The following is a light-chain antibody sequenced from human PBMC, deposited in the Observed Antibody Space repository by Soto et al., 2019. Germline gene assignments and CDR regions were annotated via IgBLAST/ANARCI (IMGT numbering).Light chain of an antibody. Sequence: DIQLTQSPSFLSASVGDRVTISCRASQGMNTYVAWYQQKPGKAPKLLIYGASTLHTGVPSRFSGSESGAEFTLTVSSLQPEDFATYDCQQLHSYPSTFGQGTRLEIK. V-gene: IGKV1-9*01. CDR2: GAS. CDR3: QQLHSYPST. CDR1: QGMNTY. J-gene: IGKJ5*01.